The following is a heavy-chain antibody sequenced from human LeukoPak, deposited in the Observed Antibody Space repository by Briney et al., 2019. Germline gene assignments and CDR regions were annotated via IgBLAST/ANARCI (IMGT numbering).Heavy chain of an antibody. V-gene: IGHV3-30-3*01. D-gene: IGHD4-11*01. CDR3: ARDLTTVIAHVLYFDS. CDR2: ISSDASNT. Sequence: PGGSLRLSCAASGFTFSTYAMEWVRQAPGKGLEWVALISSDASNTYYADSVKGRFTISRDNAKNSLYLQMNSLRAEDTAVYYCARDLTTVIAHVLYFDSWGQGTLVTVSS. J-gene: IGHJ4*02. CDR1: GFTFSTYA.